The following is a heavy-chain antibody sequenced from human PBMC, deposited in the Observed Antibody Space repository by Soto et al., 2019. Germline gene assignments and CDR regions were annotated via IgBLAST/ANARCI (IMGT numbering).Heavy chain of an antibody. D-gene: IGHD4-17*01. Sequence: QVQLVQSGAEVKKPGASVKVSCKASGYTFTSYAMHWVRQAPGQRLEWMGWINAGNGNTKYSQKFQGRVTITRDTSASTAYIELSSLRSEDTAVYYRARGDYGDYVDYWGQGTLVTVSS. J-gene: IGHJ4*02. V-gene: IGHV1-3*01. CDR2: INAGNGNT. CDR1: GYTFTSYA. CDR3: ARGDYGDYVDY.